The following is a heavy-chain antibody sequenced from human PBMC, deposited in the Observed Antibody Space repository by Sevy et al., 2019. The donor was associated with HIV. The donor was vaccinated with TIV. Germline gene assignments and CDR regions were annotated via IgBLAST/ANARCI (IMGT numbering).Heavy chain of an antibody. V-gene: IGHV1-2*06. Sequence: ASVKVSCKASGYTVTGYYIHWVRQAPGQGLEWMGRINPTSGGTNYAQKFQGRVTMTRDTSISTAYMDLSRLKSDDTAVYYCATEWDWGQGTMVTVSS. CDR3: ATEWD. CDR2: INPTSGGT. J-gene: IGHJ3*01. CDR1: GYTVTGYY. D-gene: IGHD1-26*01.